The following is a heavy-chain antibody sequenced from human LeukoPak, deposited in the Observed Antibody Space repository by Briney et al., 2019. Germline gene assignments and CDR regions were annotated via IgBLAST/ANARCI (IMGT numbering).Heavy chain of an antibody. J-gene: IGHJ5*02. CDR1: GGSFSGYY. D-gene: IGHD2-2*01. Sequence: SETLSVTCAVYGGSFSGYYWSWIRQPPGKGLEWIGKINHSGSTNYNPSPKSRVTISVDTSKNQFSLKLSSVTAADTAVYYCARGERDVVVPAAGGGFDPWGQGTLVTVSS. V-gene: IGHV4-34*01. CDR3: ARGERDVVVPAAGGGFDP. CDR2: INHSGST.